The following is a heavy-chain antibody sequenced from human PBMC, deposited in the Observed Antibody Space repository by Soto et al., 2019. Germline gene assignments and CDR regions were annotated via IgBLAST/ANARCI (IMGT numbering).Heavy chain of an antibody. CDR3: ARAAVLFSRLDY. CDR2: ISSGSDI. CDR1: GVTFSTYS. Sequence: GGSLRLSGVGSGVTFSTYSINWVRQAPGKGLEWVSSISSGSDIYYADSVKGRFTISRLHAKASRYLQMNSLRSEDTAVYFCARAAVLFSRLDYWGQGALVTVSS. J-gene: IGHJ4*02. V-gene: IGHV3-21*04. D-gene: IGHD6-25*01.